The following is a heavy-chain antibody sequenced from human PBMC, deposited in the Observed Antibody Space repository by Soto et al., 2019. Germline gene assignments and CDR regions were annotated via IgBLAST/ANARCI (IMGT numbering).Heavy chain of an antibody. J-gene: IGHJ4*02. CDR3: TTFYPLGYSGYDYGGHFDY. CDR1: GFTFSNAW. D-gene: IGHD5-12*01. V-gene: IGHV3-15*01. Sequence: GGSLRLSCAASGFTFSNAWMSWVRQAPGKGLEWVGRIKSKTDGGTTDYAAPVKGRFTISRDDSKNTLYLQMNSLKTEDTAVYYCTTFYPLGYSGYDYGGHFDYWGQGTLVTVSS. CDR2: IKSKTDGGTT.